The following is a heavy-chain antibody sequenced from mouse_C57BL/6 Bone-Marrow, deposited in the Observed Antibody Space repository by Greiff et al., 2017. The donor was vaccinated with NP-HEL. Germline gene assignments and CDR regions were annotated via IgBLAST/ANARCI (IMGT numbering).Heavy chain of an antibody. Sequence: EVQRVESGGGLVQPGGSMKLSCVASGFTFSNYWMNWVRQSPEKGLEWVAQIRLKSVNYATHYAESVKGRFTISRDDSKSSVYLQMNNLRAEDTGIYYCTGPSYYGSSYWYFDVWGTGTTVTVSS. CDR3: TGPSYYGSSYWYFDV. CDR1: GFTFSNYW. V-gene: IGHV6-3*01. CDR2: IRLKSVNYAT. J-gene: IGHJ1*03. D-gene: IGHD1-1*01.